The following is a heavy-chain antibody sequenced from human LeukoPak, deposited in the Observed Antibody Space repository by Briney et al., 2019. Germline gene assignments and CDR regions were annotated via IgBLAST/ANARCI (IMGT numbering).Heavy chain of an antibody. J-gene: IGHJ4*02. V-gene: IGHV4-4*02. Sequence: SGTPSLTCAVSGGSISSSNWWSWVRQPPGKGLEWIGEIYHSGSTNYNPSLKSRVTISVDKSKNQFSLKLSSVTAADTAVYYCARGYYYDTSGYGSIFDYWGQGTLVTVSS. D-gene: IGHD3-22*01. CDR2: IYHSGST. CDR1: GGSISSSNW. CDR3: ARGYYYDTSGYGSIFDY.